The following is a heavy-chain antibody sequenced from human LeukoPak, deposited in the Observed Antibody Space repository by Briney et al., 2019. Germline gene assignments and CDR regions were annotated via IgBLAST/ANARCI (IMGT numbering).Heavy chain of an antibody. Sequence: SVKVSCKASGCTFSSYAISWVRQAPGQGLERMGGSIPIFGTANYAQKFQGRVTITTDESTSTAYMGLGSLRSEDTAVYYCASVSTPLSDGSYYYYMDVWGKGTTVTVSS. CDR3: ASVSTPLSDGSYYYYMDV. CDR1: GCTFSSYA. J-gene: IGHJ6*03. D-gene: IGHD3-10*01. V-gene: IGHV1-69*05. CDR2: SIPIFGTA.